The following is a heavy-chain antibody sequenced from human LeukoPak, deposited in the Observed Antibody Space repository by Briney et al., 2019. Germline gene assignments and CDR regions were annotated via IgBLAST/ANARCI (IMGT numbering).Heavy chain of an antibody. Sequence: ASVKVSCKASGYTFTSYGISWVRQAPGQGLEWMGWISAYNGNTNYAQKLQGRVTMTTDTSTSTAYMELRSLRSDDTAVYYCARGNYYDSSGYYFDYWGQGTLVTVSS. V-gene: IGHV1-18*01. J-gene: IGHJ4*02. CDR3: ARGNYYDSSGYYFDY. CDR2: ISAYNGNT. D-gene: IGHD3-22*01. CDR1: GYTFTSYG.